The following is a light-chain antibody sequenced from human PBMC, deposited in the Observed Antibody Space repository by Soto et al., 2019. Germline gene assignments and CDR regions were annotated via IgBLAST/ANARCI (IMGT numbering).Light chain of an antibody. V-gene: IGKV4-1*01. CDR3: QQYYLVPFT. Sequence: DIVMTQSPDSLGVSLGERATINCKSSQSVLSTSNNQNYLAWYQQKSGQPPKLLIYGASAREAGVPARFSGSGSGTDFTLTINGLQADDVAVYYCQQYYLVPFTFGPGTKVDIK. J-gene: IGKJ3*01. CDR2: GAS. CDR1: QSVLSTSNNQNY.